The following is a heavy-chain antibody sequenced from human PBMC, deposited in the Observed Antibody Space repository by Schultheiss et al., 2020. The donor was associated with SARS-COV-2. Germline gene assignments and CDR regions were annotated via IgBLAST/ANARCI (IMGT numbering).Heavy chain of an antibody. J-gene: IGHJ4*02. CDR3: ARGQSWYEGDFDY. CDR2: IWYDGSKQ. D-gene: IGHD6-13*01. V-gene: IGHV3-33*01. CDR1: GFTFSSYG. Sequence: GGSLRLSCAASGFTFSSYGMHWVRQAPGKGLEWVAVIWYDGSKQYYADSVKGRFTISRDNAKNSLYLQMNSLRAEDTAVYYCARGQSWYEGDFDYWGQGTLVTVSS.